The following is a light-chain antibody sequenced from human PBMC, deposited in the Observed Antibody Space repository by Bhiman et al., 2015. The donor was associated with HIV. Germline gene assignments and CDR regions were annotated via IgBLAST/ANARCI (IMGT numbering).Light chain of an antibody. V-gene: IGLV1-44*01. CDR2: SNN. CDR3: ATWDDSLSAHV. Sequence: QSVLTQPPSASGTPGQRVTISCSGSSSNIGTNTVNWYQQLPGTAPKLLIYSNNQRPSGVPDRFSGSKSGTSASLAISGLRSDDEADYYCATWDDSLSAHVFGGGTKLTVL. J-gene: IGLJ2*01. CDR1: SSNIGTNT.